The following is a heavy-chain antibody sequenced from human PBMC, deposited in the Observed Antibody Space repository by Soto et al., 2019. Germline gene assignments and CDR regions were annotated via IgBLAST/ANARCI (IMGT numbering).Heavy chain of an antibody. J-gene: IGHJ5*02. Sequence: IRQPPGKGVEWIGEINHSGSTNYNPSLKSRVTISVDTSKNQFSLKLSSVTAADTAVYYCARGQAKKDTAMLRPYNWFDPWGQGTLVTVSS. CDR2: INHSGST. V-gene: IGHV4-34*01. CDR3: ARGQAKKDTAMLRPYNWFDP. D-gene: IGHD5-18*01.